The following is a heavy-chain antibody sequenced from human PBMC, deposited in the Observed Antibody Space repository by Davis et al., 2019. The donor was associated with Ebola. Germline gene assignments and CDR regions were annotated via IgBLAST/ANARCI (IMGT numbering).Heavy chain of an antibody. J-gene: IGHJ4*02. V-gene: IGHV3-11*04. D-gene: IGHD6-19*01. CDR2: ISSSGSTK. Sequence: GESLKISCAASGFTFSDYYMSWIRQAPGKGLEWVSYISSSGSTKYYADSVKGRFTISRDNAENSLYLQMNSLRGEDTAVYYCARESQWLGSYFFDYWGQGTLVTVSS. CDR3: ARESQWLGSYFFDY. CDR1: GFTFSDYY.